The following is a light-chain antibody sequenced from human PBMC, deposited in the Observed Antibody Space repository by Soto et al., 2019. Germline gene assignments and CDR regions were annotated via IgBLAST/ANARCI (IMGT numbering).Light chain of an antibody. CDR1: KLGDRY. CDR3: QAWDTTTAV. V-gene: IGLV3-1*01. J-gene: IGLJ1*01. CDR2: QDT. Sequence: SNELTQPPSVSVSPGQTASIPCSGDKLGDRYACWYQQKPGQSPVLLIYQDTKRPSGIPERFSGSNSGNTATLTISGTQAMDEADYYCQAWDTTTAVFGTGTKVTVL.